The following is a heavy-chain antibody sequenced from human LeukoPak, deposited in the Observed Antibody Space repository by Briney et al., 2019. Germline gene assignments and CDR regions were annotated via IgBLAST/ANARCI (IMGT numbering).Heavy chain of an antibody. CDR2: IYRSGST. Sequence: PSETLSLTCTVSGGFISSYYWTWIRQPAGKGLEWIGRMYSSGRIYRSGSTNYNPSLKSRVTMSVDTSKNQLSLKLRSVTAADTAVYYCARGSSDFDYWGQGTLVTVSS. V-gene: IGHV4-4*07. J-gene: IGHJ4*02. CDR3: ARGSSDFDY. CDR1: GGFISSYY.